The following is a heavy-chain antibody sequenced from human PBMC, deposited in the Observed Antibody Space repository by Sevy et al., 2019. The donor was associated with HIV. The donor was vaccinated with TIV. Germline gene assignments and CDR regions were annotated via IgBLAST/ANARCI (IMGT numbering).Heavy chain of an antibody. Sequence: GRSLRLSCAASGFSVSTNCMSWVRQAPGKGLEWVSEIYSGGNTYYADSVKGRFTISRDNSKNTVYLQINSLRAEDTAVYYCARETLSGYNLWGQGTLVTVSS. J-gene: IGHJ4*02. CDR1: GFSVSTNC. D-gene: IGHD5-12*01. V-gene: IGHV3-53*01. CDR2: IYSGGNT. CDR3: ARETLSGYNL.